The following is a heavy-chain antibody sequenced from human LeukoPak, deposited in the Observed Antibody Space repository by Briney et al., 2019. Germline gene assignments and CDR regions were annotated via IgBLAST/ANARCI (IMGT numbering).Heavy chain of an antibody. V-gene: IGHV3-21*01. D-gene: IGHD3-22*01. CDR2: ISSSSSYI. Sequence: PGGSLRLSCAASGFTFSSYSMNWVRQAPGKGLEWVSSISSSSSYIYYADSVKGRFTISRDNAKNSLYLQMNSQRAEDAAVYYCARQIAPEYYYDSSGYPDYWGQGTLVTVSS. CDR3: ARQIAPEYYYDSSGYPDY. J-gene: IGHJ4*02. CDR1: GFTFSSYS.